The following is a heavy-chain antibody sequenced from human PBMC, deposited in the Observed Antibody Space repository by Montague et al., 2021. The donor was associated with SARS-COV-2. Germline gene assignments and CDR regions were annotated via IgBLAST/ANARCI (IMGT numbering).Heavy chain of an antibody. Sequence: SETLSLTCSVSGGSINNYYWSWVRQSPGKGLEWIGYIYYSGSVTTSYNPSLKSRVSISVDTSENQFSLKLTSVTAADTAVYYCARRGGGEVFARFMYWYFDVWSRGSLVTVSS. CDR1: GGSINNYY. J-gene: IGHJ2*01. V-gene: IGHV4-59*13. CDR2: IYYSGSVTT. D-gene: IGHD2-21*01. CDR3: ARRGGGEVFARFMYWYFDV.